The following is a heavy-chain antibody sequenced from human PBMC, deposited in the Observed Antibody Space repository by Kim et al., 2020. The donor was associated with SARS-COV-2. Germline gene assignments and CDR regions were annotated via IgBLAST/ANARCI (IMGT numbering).Heavy chain of an antibody. CDR2: ISSSGSTI. Sequence: GGSLRLSCAASGFTFSSYEMNWVRQAPGKGLEWVSYISSSGSTIYYADSVKGRFTISRDNAKNSLYLQMNSLRAEDTAVYYCARDRVLLWFGEGSRAPHYGMDVWGQGTTVTVSS. CDR3: ARDRVLLWFGEGSRAPHYGMDV. CDR1: GFTFSSYE. J-gene: IGHJ6*02. D-gene: IGHD3-10*01. V-gene: IGHV3-48*03.